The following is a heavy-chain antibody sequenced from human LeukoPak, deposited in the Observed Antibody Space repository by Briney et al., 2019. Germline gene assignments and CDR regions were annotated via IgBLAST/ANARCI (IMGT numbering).Heavy chain of an antibody. J-gene: IGHJ6*03. V-gene: IGHV3-53*01. CDR1: GFTVSSNY. D-gene: IGHD6-13*01. CDR2: IYSGGST. CDR3: ARAPGYSSSWYATFYYMDV. Sequence: GGSLRLSCAASGFTVSSNYMSWVRQAPGKGLEWVSVIYSGGSTYYADSVKGRFTISRDNSKNTLNLQMNSLRAEDTAVYYCARAPGYSSSWYATFYYMDVWGKGNTVTVSS.